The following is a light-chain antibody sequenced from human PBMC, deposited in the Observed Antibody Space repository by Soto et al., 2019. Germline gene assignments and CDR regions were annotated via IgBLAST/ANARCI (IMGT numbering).Light chain of an antibody. V-gene: IGKV3-20*01. CDR1: QSVSSN. CDR3: QQYDSSPRT. CDR2: GAS. Sequence: EIVMTQSPDTLSVSPGERATLSCRASQSVSSNLAWYQQKPGQAPRLLISGASSRAADIPDRFSGSGSGTDFTLTINRLEPEDFAVYHCQQYDSSPRTFGQGTKVDIK. J-gene: IGKJ1*01.